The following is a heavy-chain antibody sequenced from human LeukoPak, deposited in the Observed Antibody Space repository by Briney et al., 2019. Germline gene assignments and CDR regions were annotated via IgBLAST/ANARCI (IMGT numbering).Heavy chain of an antibody. Sequence: GGSLRLSCAVSGFSLTAFGMNWVRQAPGKGLEWVSSISSGSSSIYYADSVKGRFTISRDNAKNSLYLQMNSLRAEDTAVYYCARATNYYYYMDVWGKGSSVTVSS. CDR1: GFSLTAFG. J-gene: IGHJ6*03. D-gene: IGHD4-11*01. CDR3: ARATNYYYYMDV. CDR2: ISSGSSSI. V-gene: IGHV3-21*01.